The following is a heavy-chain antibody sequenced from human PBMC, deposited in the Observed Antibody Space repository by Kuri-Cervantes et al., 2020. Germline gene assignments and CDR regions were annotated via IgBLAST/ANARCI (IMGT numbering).Heavy chain of an antibody. CDR2: ISSSSSTI. CDR3: TWGRFDL. J-gene: IGHJ2*01. V-gene: IGHV3-48*02. Sequence: GGSLRLSCAASGFTFSSYSMNWVRQAPGKGPEWISYISSSSSTIYYADSVKGRFTISRDNAMNSLYLQVNSLRDEDTAVYYCTWGRFDLWGRGTLVTVSS. CDR1: GFTFSSYS. D-gene: IGHD3-16*01.